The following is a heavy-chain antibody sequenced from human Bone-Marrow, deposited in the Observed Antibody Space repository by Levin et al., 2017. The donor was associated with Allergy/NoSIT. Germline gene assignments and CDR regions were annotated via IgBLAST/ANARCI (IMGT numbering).Heavy chain of an antibody. V-gene: IGHV4-30-2*01. CDR2: IYHSGST. CDR1: GGSISSGGYS. Sequence: SETLSLTCAVSGGSISSGGYSWSWIRQPPGKGLEWIGYIYHSGSTYYNPSLKSRVTISMDRSKNHFSLNLTSVTAGDTAVYFCAKSLWFGAYFDYWGQGTLVTVSS. CDR3: AKSLWFGAYFDY. J-gene: IGHJ4*02. D-gene: IGHD3-10*01.